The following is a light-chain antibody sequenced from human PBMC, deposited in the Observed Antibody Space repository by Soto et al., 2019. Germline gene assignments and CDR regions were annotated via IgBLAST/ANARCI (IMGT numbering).Light chain of an antibody. J-gene: IGKJ1*01. CDR1: QGIRDA. V-gene: IGKV1-17*01. CDR3: LQHNSYPQT. Sequence: DLQMTQSPSSLSASVGDRVTITCRASQGIRDALGWYQQKPGKAPKRLIYAASSLQSGVPSRFSGSGSGTEQPEDFATYYCLQHNSYPQTFGQGTKVEIK. CDR2: AAS.